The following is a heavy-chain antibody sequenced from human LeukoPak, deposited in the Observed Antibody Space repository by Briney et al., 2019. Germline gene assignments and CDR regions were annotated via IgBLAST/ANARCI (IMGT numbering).Heavy chain of an antibody. Sequence: GGSPRLSCAASGFTFSSYAMSWVRQAPGKGLEWVSAISGSGGSTYYADSVKGRFTISRDNSKNTLYLQMNSLRAEDTAVYYCAKVLVVVPANDYWGQGTLVTVSS. CDR1: GFTFSSYA. CDR3: AKVLVVVPANDY. V-gene: IGHV3-23*01. J-gene: IGHJ4*02. D-gene: IGHD2-2*01. CDR2: ISGSGGST.